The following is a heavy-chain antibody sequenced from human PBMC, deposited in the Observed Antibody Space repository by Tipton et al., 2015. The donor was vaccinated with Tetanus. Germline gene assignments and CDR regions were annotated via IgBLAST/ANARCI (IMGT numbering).Heavy chain of an antibody. V-gene: IGHV3-53*01. J-gene: IGHJ4*01. CDR1: GFTVGSNY. Sequence: SLRLSCAASGFTVGSNYMGWVRQAPGKGLEWVSFIYAGGRTYYADSVQGRFTISRDTSRNTLYLKINNLRIYDTAGYYCVRTFTGGHNNWGHGTLVTVSS. D-gene: IGHD7-27*01. CDR3: VRTFTGGHNN. CDR2: IYAGGRT.